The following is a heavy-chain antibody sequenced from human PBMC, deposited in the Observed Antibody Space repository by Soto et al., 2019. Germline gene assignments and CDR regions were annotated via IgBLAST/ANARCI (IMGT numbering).Heavy chain of an antibody. V-gene: IGHV4-39*01. CDR3: ARRERYYGSPGWFDP. J-gene: IGHJ5*01. Sequence: PSETLSLTCSVSGASINNFAYYWGWIRQPPGKGLEWIGTVYYNENTYYNPSLKSRVAISVDTAKNQFSLNLRSVTAADTAIYFCARRERYYGSPGWFDPWSQGTLVT. D-gene: IGHD3-10*01. CDR2: VYYNENT. CDR1: GASINNFAYY.